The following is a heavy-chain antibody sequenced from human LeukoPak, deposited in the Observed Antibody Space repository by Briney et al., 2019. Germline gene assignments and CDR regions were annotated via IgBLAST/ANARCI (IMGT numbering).Heavy chain of an antibody. J-gene: IGHJ4*02. Sequence: PGESLKISCKGSGYIFTSYWIAWVRQVPGKGLEWMGIIYPGDSDTKYSPSFQGQVTISADKSISTAYPQWSSLKASDTAIYYCARRWVGSSSWYRLYYFDYWGQGTLVTVSS. CDR2: IYPGDSDT. D-gene: IGHD6-13*01. V-gene: IGHV5-51*01. CDR1: GYIFTSYW. CDR3: ARRWVGSSSWYRLYYFDY.